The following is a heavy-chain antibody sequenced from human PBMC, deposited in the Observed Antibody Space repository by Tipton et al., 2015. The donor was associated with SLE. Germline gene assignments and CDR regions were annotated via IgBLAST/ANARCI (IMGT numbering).Heavy chain of an antibody. CDR2: IYYSGST. CDR1: GGSFSGYY. CDR3: ARGRGSAFDI. J-gene: IGHJ3*02. Sequence: TLSLTCAVYGGSFSGYYWSWIRQPPGKGLEWIGYIYYSGSTNYNPSLKSRVTISVDTSKNQFSLKLSSVTAADTAVYYCARGRGSAFDIWGQGTMVTVSS. V-gene: IGHV4-59*01.